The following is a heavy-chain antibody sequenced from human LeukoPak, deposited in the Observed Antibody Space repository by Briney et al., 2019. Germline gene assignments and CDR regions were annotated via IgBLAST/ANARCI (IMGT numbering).Heavy chain of an antibody. D-gene: IGHD3-22*01. CDR2: IWYDGSSK. Sequence: GRSLRLSCAASGFTFSSYGMHWVRQAPGKGLERVAVIWYDGSSKYYADSVKGRFTISRDNSKNTLYLQMNSLRAEDTAVYYCAKDDSVVNDYMDVWGKGTTVTVSS. CDR1: GFTFSSYG. J-gene: IGHJ6*03. CDR3: AKDDSVVNDYMDV. V-gene: IGHV3-33*06.